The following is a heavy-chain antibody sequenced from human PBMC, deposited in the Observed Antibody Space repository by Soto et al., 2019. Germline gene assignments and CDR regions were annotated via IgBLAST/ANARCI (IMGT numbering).Heavy chain of an antibody. CDR3: TRERHWPPMGDAFDI. D-gene: IGHD1-1*01. Sequence: GGSLRLSCAASGFPFSSYAMSWVRQAPGKGLEWVGFIRSKAYGGTTEYAASVKGRFTISRDDSKSIAYLQMNSLKTEDTAVYYCTRERHWPPMGDAFDIWGQGTMVTVSS. CDR2: IRSKAYGGTT. J-gene: IGHJ3*02. CDR1: GFPFSSYA. V-gene: IGHV3-49*04.